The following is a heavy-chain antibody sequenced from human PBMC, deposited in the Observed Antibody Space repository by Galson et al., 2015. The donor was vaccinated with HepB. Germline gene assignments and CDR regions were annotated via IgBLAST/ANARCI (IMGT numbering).Heavy chain of an antibody. CDR3: AREHSSWRDFDY. V-gene: IGHV3-33*08. CDR1: GFTFSSYG. D-gene: IGHD6-13*01. Sequence: SLRLSCAASGFTFSSYGMHWVRQAPGKGLEWVAVIWYDGSNKYYADSVKGRFTISRDNSKNTLYLQMNSLRAEDTAVYYCAREHSSWRDFDYWGQGTLVTVSS. CDR2: IWYDGSNK. J-gene: IGHJ4*02.